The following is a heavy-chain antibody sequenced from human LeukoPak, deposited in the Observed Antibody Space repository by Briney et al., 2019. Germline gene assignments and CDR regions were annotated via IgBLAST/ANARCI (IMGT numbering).Heavy chain of an antibody. J-gene: IGHJ4*02. D-gene: IGHD3-22*01. CDR2: IYYSGST. CDR3: TRDNYYDSSGYTDY. V-gene: IGHV4-39*07. Sequence: PSETLSLTCTVSGGPISSSSYYWGWVRQPPGKGLEWIGYIYYSGSTYYNPSLKSRVTISVDTSKKQFSRKLRSVTAADTAVYYCTRDNYYDSSGYTDYWGQGTLVTVSS. CDR1: GGPISSSSYY.